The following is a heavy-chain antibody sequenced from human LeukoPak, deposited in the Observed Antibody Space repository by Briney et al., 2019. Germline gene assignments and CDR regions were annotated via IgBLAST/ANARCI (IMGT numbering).Heavy chain of an antibody. CDR1: GFTFISYA. CDR3: ANRPNTYYYDSSGHY. Sequence: GGSLRLSCAASGFTFISYAMSWVRQAPGKGLEWDSAISGSGGSTYYADSVKGRFTISRDNSKNTLYLQMNSLRAEDTAVYYCANRPNTYYYDSSGHYWGQGILVTVSS. D-gene: IGHD3-22*01. CDR2: ISGSGGST. V-gene: IGHV3-23*01. J-gene: IGHJ4*02.